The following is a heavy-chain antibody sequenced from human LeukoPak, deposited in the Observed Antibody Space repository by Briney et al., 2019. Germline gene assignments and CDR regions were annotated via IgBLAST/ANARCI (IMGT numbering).Heavy chain of an antibody. V-gene: IGHV3-21*01. J-gene: IGHJ4*02. CDR2: IGSSSLSI. CDR3: AREKAEDFDY. CDR1: GFTFSSYS. D-gene: IGHD1-14*01. Sequence: GGSLRLSCAASGFTFSSYSMNWVRQAPGMGLEWVSSIGSSSLSIICADSVKGRFTTSRDNAKNSLYLQMNSLRPDDTAVYFCAREKAEDFDYWGQGTLVTVSS.